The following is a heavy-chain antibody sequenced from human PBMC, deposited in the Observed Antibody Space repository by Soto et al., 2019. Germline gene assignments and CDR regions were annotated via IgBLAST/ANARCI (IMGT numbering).Heavy chain of an antibody. J-gene: IGHJ4*02. CDR2: IFDSGTT. CDR1: GGSITSDYSC. D-gene: IGHD3-22*01. Sequence: SETLSLTCTVSGGSITSDYSCWSWIRQPPGEGLEWIGHIFDSGTTYTNPSLKSRVTISVDTSKNQFSLKLSSVTAADTAVYYCMLGSGWKDFDYWGQGTLVTVSS. CDR3: MLGSGWKDFDY. V-gene: IGHV4-30-4*01.